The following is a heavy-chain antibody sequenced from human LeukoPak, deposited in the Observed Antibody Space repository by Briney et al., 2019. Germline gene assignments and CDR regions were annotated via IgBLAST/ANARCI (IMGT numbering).Heavy chain of an antibody. CDR2: IKQDGSEK. J-gene: IGHJ5*02. V-gene: IGHV3-7*01. D-gene: IGHD2-21*02. Sequence: GGSLRLSCAASGFTFSSYWMSWVRQAPGKGLEWVANIKQDGSEKYYVDSVKGRFTISRDNAKNSLYLQMNSLRAEDTAVYYCARDVCGGDCYSPYNWFDPWGQGTLVTVSS. CDR1: GFTFSSYW. CDR3: ARDVCGGDCYSPYNWFDP.